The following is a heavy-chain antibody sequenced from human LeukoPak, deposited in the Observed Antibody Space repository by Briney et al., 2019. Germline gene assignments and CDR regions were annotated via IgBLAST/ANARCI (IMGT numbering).Heavy chain of an antibody. CDR1: GFTFSSYG. V-gene: IGHV3-30*19. CDR3: ARDGYSSGFVGYYFDY. Sequence: PGGSLRLSCAASGFTFSSYGMHWVRQAPGKGLEWVAVISYDGSNKYYADSVKGRFTISRDNSKNTLYLQMNSLRAEDTAVYYCARDGYSSGFVGYYFDYWGQGTLVTVSS. CDR2: ISYDGSNK. D-gene: IGHD6-19*01. J-gene: IGHJ4*02.